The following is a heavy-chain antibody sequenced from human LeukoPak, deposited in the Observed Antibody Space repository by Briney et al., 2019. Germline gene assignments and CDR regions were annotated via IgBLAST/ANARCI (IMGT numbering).Heavy chain of an antibody. D-gene: IGHD6-19*01. CDR2: IYTSGST. Sequence: SQTLSLTCTVSGGSISSGSYYWSWIRQPAGKGLGWIERIYTSGSTNYNPSLKSRVTISVDTSKNQFSLKLSSVTAADTAVYYCARGGIAVAGTLTHWGQGTLVTVSS. V-gene: IGHV4-61*02. J-gene: IGHJ4*02. CDR1: GGSISSGSYY. CDR3: ARGGIAVAGTLTH.